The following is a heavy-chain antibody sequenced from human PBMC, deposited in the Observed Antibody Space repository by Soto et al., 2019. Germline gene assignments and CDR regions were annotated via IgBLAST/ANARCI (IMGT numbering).Heavy chain of an antibody. D-gene: IGHD6-6*01. CDR3: AKSPREQLVRPYYYGMDV. V-gene: IGHV3-23*01. CDR1: GFTFSSYA. CDR2: ISGSGGST. Sequence: GGSLRLSCAASGFTFSSYAMSWVRQAPGKGLEWVSAISGSGGSTYYADSVKGRFTISRDNSKNTLYLQMNSLRAEDTAVYYCAKSPREQLVRPYYYGMDVWGQGTTVTVSS. J-gene: IGHJ6*02.